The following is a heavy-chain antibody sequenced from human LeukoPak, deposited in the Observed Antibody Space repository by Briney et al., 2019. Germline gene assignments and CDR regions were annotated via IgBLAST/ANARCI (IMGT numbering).Heavy chain of an antibody. CDR2: IYYSGST. Sequence: SQTLSLTCTVSGGSISSGGYYWSWIRQHPGKGLEWIGYIYYSGSTYYNPSLKSRVTISVDTSKNQFSLKLSSVTAADTAVYYCARDSGYGGNSVDFDYWGQGTLVTVSS. D-gene: IGHD4-23*01. CDR1: GGSISSGGYY. CDR3: ARDSGYGGNSVDFDY. J-gene: IGHJ4*02. V-gene: IGHV4-31*03.